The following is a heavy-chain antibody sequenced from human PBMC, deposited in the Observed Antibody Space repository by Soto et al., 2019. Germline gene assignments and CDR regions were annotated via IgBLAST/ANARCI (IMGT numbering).Heavy chain of an antibody. CDR2: INPYNDDT. Sequence: QVQLVQSGAEVKEPGASVKVSCKASGYTLSDFGISWVRQAPGQGLEWMGWINPYNDDTKYAQKFQDRVTMTTDTSTDTGYMEMRSLRSDDTAVYYCAREYCSGGSCYGVDYWGQGTLVTVSS. J-gene: IGHJ4*02. CDR3: AREYCSGGSCYGVDY. D-gene: IGHD2-15*01. V-gene: IGHV1-18*01. CDR1: GYTLSDFG.